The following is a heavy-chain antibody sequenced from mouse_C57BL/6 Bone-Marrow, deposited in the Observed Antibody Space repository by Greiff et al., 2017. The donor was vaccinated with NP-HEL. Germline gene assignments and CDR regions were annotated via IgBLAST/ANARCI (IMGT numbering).Heavy chain of an antibody. Sequence: EVKLVESGGDLVKPGGSLKLSCAASGFTFSSYGMSWVRQTPDKRLEWVATISSGGSYTYYPASVKGRFTISRDNAKNTLYLQMSSLKAEDTAMYYCARQGSSDEVCYAMDYWGQGTSVTVSS. J-gene: IGHJ4*01. CDR2: ISSGGSYT. CDR3: ARQGSSDEVCYAMDY. CDR1: GFTFSSYG. V-gene: IGHV5-6*01. D-gene: IGHD1-1*01.